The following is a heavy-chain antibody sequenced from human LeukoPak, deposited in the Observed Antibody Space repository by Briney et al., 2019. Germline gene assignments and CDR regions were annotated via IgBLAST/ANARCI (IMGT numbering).Heavy chain of an antibody. CDR1: GFTFSSYS. J-gene: IGHJ4*02. D-gene: IGHD6-6*01. CDR2: ISSSSSYI. V-gene: IGHV3-21*01. Sequence: GGSLRLSCAASGFTFSSYSMNWVRQAPGKGLEWVSSISSSSSYIYYADSVKGRFTISRENAKNSLYLQMNRLRAEDTAVYYCARDRIAARAINFDYWGQGTLVTVSS. CDR3: ARDRIAARAINFDY.